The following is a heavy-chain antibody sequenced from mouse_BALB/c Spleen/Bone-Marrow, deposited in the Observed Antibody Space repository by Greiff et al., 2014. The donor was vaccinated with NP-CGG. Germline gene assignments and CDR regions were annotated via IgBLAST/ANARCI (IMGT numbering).Heavy chain of an antibody. CDR2: IYPGNSDT. Sequence: VQLQQSGTVLARPGAAVNMSCKASGYTFSNYWMHWVKQRPGQGLEWIGTIYPGNSDTTYNQKFKGKATLTAVTSTSTAYMELSSLTNEDSAVYYCTTLARNKFDYWGQGTTLTVSS. CDR3: TTLARNKFDY. CDR1: GYTFSNYW. V-gene: IGHV1-5*01. J-gene: IGHJ2*01. D-gene: IGHD3-1*01.